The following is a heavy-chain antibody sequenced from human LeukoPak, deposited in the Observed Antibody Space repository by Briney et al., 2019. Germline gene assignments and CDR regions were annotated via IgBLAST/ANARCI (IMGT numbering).Heavy chain of an antibody. CDR1: GFTFSSYA. Sequence: GGSLRLSCAASGFTFSSYAMSWVRQAPGKGLGWVSAISGSGGSTYYADSVKGRFTISRDNSKNTLYLQMNSLRAEDTAVYYCAKVTYGSGTYGAFDYWGQGTLVTVSS. CDR3: AKVTYGSGTYGAFDY. CDR2: ISGSGGST. V-gene: IGHV3-23*01. J-gene: IGHJ4*02. D-gene: IGHD3-10*01.